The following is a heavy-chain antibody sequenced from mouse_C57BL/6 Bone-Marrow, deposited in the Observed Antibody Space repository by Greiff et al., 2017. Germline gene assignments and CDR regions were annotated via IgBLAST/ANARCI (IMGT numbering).Heavy chain of an antibody. J-gene: IGHJ1*03. V-gene: IGHV1-85*01. Sequence: VQLQQSGPELVKPGASVKLSCKASGYTFTSYDINWVKQRPGQGLEWIGWIYPRDGSTKYNEKFKGKATLTVDTSSSTAYMGLHSLTSEDSAVYFCARDYGSSYWYFDVGGRGTTVTVSS. CDR3: ARDYGSSYWYFDV. CDR2: IYPRDGST. CDR1: GYTFTSYD. D-gene: IGHD1-1*01.